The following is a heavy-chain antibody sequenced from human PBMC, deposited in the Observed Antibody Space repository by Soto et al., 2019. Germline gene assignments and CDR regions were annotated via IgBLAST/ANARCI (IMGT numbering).Heavy chain of an antibody. D-gene: IGHD3-22*01. CDR1: GGSISSYY. CDR3: ARLPYYYDSSGPLDY. V-gene: IGHV4-59*01. Sequence: SGTLSLTCTVSGGSISSYYWSWIRQPPGKGLEWIGYIYYSGSTNYNPSLKSRVTISVDTSKDQFSLKLSSVTAADTAVYYCARLPYYYDSSGPLDYWGQGTLVTVSS. CDR2: IYYSGST. J-gene: IGHJ4*02.